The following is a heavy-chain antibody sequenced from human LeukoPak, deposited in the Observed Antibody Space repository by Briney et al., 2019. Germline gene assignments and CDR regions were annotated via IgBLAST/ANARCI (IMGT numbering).Heavy chain of an antibody. Sequence: SETLSLTCTVSGGSVSSGSYYWSWIRQPPGKGLEWIGYIYYSRSTNYNPSLKSRVTISVDTSKNQFSLKLSSVTAADTAVYYCARGSNWGGFDYWGQGTLVTVSS. V-gene: IGHV4-61*01. CDR1: GGSVSSGSYY. D-gene: IGHD7-27*01. CDR3: ARGSNWGGFDY. CDR2: IYYSRST. J-gene: IGHJ4*02.